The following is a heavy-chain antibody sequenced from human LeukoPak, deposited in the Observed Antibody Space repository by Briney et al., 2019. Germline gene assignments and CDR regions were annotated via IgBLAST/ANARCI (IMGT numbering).Heavy chain of an antibody. Sequence: GGSLRLSCAASGFTFDDYGMSWVRQAPGKGLEWVANIKQDGSEKYYVDSVKGRFTISRDNAKSSLYLQMNSLRAEDTAVYYCAREGKDYGDYVHYWGQGTLVTVSS. CDR2: IKQDGSEK. CDR3: AREGKDYGDYVHY. D-gene: IGHD4-17*01. J-gene: IGHJ4*02. CDR1: GFTFDDYG. V-gene: IGHV3-7*01.